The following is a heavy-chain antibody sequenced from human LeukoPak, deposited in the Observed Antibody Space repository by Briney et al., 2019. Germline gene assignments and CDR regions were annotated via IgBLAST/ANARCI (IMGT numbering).Heavy chain of an antibody. D-gene: IGHD5-12*01. J-gene: IGHJ4*02. V-gene: IGHV3-21*01. CDR3: VRGGYRGFDYEY. Sequence: GGSLRLSCAASGFTFSTYSMNWLRLAPGKGLEWVSSISPDSNYKYYVDSVKGRFTISRGNAKSSLYLQMNSLRAEDTAVYYCVRGGYRGFDYEYWGQGTLVTVSS. CDR2: ISPDSNYK. CDR1: GFTFSTYS.